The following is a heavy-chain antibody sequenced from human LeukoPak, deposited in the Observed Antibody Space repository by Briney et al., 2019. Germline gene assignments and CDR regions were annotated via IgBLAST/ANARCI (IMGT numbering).Heavy chain of an antibody. D-gene: IGHD3-22*01. Sequence: SVKVSCKASGGTFSSYAISWMRQAPGQGLEWMGGIIPIFGTANYAQKFQGRVTITADESTSTAYMELSSLRSEDTAVYYCARETYDYYDSSGYYHTTNFDYWGQGTLVTVSS. CDR1: GGTFSSYA. J-gene: IGHJ4*02. CDR2: IIPIFGTA. CDR3: ARETYDYYDSSGYYHTTNFDY. V-gene: IGHV1-69*13.